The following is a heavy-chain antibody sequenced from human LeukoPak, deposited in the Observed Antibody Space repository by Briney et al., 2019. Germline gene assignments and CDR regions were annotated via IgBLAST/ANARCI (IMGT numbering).Heavy chain of an antibody. Sequence: SETLSLTCAVSDDSFSSHYWTWIRQPPGKGLEWIGYISYIGSANYNPSLKSRVTISIDTAKDQFSLQLSSVTAVDTAVYYCARDLVTVTKGFDIWGQGTVVSVSS. CDR2: ISYIGSA. V-gene: IGHV4-59*11. CDR3: ARDLVTVTKGFDI. D-gene: IGHD4-17*01. CDR1: DDSFSSHY. J-gene: IGHJ3*02.